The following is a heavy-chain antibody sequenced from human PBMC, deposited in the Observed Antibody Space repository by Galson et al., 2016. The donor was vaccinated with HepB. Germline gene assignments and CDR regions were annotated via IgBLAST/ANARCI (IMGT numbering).Heavy chain of an antibody. V-gene: IGHV3-30*04. CDR2: ISYDATNE. CDR3: ARGPPVAYCGGDCYYYFDY. Sequence: SLRLSCAMSGFTFSNYAMHWVRQAPGKGLEWVAVISYDATNEHSADSVKGRFTISRDNSKTTLYLQMNSLRAEDTAVYYCARGPPVAYCGGDCYYYFDYWGQGTPVTVSS. CDR1: GFTFSNYA. D-gene: IGHD2-21*02. J-gene: IGHJ4*02.